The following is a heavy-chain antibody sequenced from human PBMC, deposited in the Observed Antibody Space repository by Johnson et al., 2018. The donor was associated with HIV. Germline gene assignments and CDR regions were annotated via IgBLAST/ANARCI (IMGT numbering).Heavy chain of an antibody. Sequence: QVQVVESGGGVVQPGRSLRLSCAASGFTFSSYGMHWVSQAPGKGLEWVAVISYDGSNKYYADSVRGRFTISRDTSKNTLYLQMNSLRAGDTAVYYCARGEGYCSSTSCDDAFDIWGQGTMVTVSS. CDR1: GFTFSSYG. CDR3: ARGEGYCSSTSCDDAFDI. V-gene: IGHV3-30*03. D-gene: IGHD2-2*01. CDR2: ISYDGSNK. J-gene: IGHJ3*02.